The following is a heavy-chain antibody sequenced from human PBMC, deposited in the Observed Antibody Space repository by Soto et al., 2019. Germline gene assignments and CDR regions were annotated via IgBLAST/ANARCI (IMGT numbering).Heavy chain of an antibody. V-gene: IGHV1-8*01. D-gene: IGHD3-22*01. Sequence: ASVKVSCKASGYTFTSYDINWVRQATGQGLEWMGWMNPNSGNTGYAQKFQGRVTMTRNTSISTAYMELSSLRSEDTAVYYCARIPDISDWFDPWGQATLVTVSS. CDR3: ARIPDISDWFDP. J-gene: IGHJ5*02. CDR1: GYTFTSYD. CDR2: MNPNSGNT.